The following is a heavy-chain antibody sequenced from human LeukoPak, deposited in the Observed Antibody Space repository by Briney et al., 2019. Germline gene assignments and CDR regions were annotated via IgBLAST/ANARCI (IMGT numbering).Heavy chain of an antibody. V-gene: IGHV4-61*02. CDR3: ARYTAMVTEVDY. CDR2: IYASGST. Sequence: SETLSLTCSVSGGSLSSGSYYWSWIRQPAGKGLEWLGRIYASGSTNYNPSLKSRVTISVDRSKNQFSLKLSSVTAADTAVYYCARYTAMVTEVDYWGQGTLVTVSS. J-gene: IGHJ4*02. D-gene: IGHD5-18*01. CDR1: GGSLSSGSYY.